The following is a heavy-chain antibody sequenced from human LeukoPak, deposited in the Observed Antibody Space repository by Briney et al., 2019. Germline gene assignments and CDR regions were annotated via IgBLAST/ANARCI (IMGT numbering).Heavy chain of an antibody. V-gene: IGHV4-31*03. J-gene: IGHJ1*01. CDR2: IYYTGTT. Sequence: PSETLSLTCTVSGGSISSGGYYWSWIRQHPGEGLEWIGYIYYTGTTYYNPSLKNRLTISVDKSKNQFSLKLSSVTAADTAVYYCARSGAAWKPPTYFQDWGQGTLVTVSS. D-gene: IGHD1-1*01. CDR3: ARSGAAWKPPTYFQD. CDR1: GGSISSGGYY.